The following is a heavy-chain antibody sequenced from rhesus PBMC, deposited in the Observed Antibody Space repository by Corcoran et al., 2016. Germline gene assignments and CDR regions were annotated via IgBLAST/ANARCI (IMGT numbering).Heavy chain of an antibody. J-gene: IGHJ4*01. CDR2: ISNGAGST. D-gene: IGHD5-24*01. V-gene: IGHV3S5*01. Sequence: EVQLVESGGGLVQPGGSLRLSCAASGFTFSSYGMSWVRPAPGKGLEWFSYISNGAGSTYYADSVKGRITISRDNSKNTLSLQMNSLRAEDTAVYYCAKEWRYSGPFDYWGQGVLVTVSS. CDR3: AKEWRYSGPFDY. CDR1: GFTFSSYG.